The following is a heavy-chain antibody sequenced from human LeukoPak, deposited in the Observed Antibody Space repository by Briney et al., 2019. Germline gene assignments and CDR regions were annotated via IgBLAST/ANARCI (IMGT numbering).Heavy chain of an antibody. CDR2: INNDGSST. Sequence: GGSLRLSCAASGFIFSSYWMHWVRHAPGKGLAWVSRINNDGSSTSYADSVQGRFTISRDNAKNTLYLQMNSLRAEDTALYYCARVARGGYYYYYMDVWGKGTTVTVSS. D-gene: IGHD3-10*01. J-gene: IGHJ6*03. CDR1: GFIFSSYW. V-gene: IGHV3-74*01. CDR3: ARVARGGYYYYYMDV.